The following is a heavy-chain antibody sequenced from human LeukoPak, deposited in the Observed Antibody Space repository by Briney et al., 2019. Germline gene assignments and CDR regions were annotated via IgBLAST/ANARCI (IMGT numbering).Heavy chain of an antibody. Sequence: SETLSLTCTISAASISSGAYYWRWIRQHPGKGLECIGYIYYSGSTYYNPSLKSRVTISVDTSKNQFSLNLRSVTAADTAVYYCARDSSTWWFDNWGQGTLVTVSS. CDR3: ARDSSTWWFDN. V-gene: IGHV4-31*03. CDR1: AASISSGAYY. J-gene: IGHJ4*02. CDR2: IYYSGST. D-gene: IGHD6-13*01.